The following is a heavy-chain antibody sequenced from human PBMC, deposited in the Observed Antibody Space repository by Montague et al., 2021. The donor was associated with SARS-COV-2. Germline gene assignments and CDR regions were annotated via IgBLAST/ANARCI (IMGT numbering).Heavy chain of an antibody. CDR1: GGSINNYF. D-gene: IGHD2-15*01. CDR3: ARAVVGAKTATIES. J-gene: IGHJ4*02. V-gene: IGHV4-59*01. Sequence: SETLSLTCSVSGGSINNYFWGWIRQSPGKGLEWVGYMHSTGSTAYNPSLKSRVIISVDTSKTQISLKLSSVSAAVTALYYCARAVVGAKTATIESWGQGTLVTVSS. CDR2: MHSTGST.